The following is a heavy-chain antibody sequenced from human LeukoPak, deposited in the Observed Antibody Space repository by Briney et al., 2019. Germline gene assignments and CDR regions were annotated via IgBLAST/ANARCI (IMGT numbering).Heavy chain of an antibody. Sequence: GGSLRLSCAASGFTFSSYAMSWVRQAPGKGLEWVSAISGSGGSTYYADSVKGRFTISRDNAKNSLYLQMNSLRAEDTAIYYCATATDRSGYYYGGFDIWGQGTMVTVSS. V-gene: IGHV3-23*01. CDR1: GFTFSSYA. CDR3: ATATDRSGYYYGGFDI. CDR2: ISGSGGST. J-gene: IGHJ3*02. D-gene: IGHD3-22*01.